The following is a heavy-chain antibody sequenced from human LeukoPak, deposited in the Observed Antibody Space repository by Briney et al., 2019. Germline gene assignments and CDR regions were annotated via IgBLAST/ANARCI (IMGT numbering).Heavy chain of an antibody. J-gene: IGHJ4*02. CDR3: ARENSSGWHYFDY. D-gene: IGHD6-19*01. V-gene: IGHV1-46*01. Sequence: ASVKVSCKASGGTFSNYAINWVRQAPGQGLEWMGIINPSGGSTSYAQKFQGRVTMTRDTSTSTVYMELSSLRSEDTAVYYCARENSSGWHYFDYWGQGTLVTVSS. CDR1: GGTFSNYA. CDR2: INPSGGST.